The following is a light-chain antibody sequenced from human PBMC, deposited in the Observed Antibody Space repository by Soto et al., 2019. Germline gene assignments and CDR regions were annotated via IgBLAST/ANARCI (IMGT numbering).Light chain of an antibody. CDR2: DAS. CDR3: QSRSSWPPVLT. CDR1: QSVKSY. Sequence: ENVLTQSPVTLSLSPGERATLSCRASQSVKSYLAWYQQKPGQAPRLPIYDASNRAAGIPARFSGSGSGTDFTLTLSSLDPEDFAVYYCQSRSSWPPVLTFGGGTKVEIK. J-gene: IGKJ4*01. V-gene: IGKV3-11*01.